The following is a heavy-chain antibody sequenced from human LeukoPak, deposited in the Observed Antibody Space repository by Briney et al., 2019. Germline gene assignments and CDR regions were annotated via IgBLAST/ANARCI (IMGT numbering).Heavy chain of an antibody. CDR3: AKGTLWSGYYYFDY. CDR1: GFTFSSYA. Sequence: GGSLRLSCAASGFTFSSYAMSWVRQAPGKGLEWVSGIVGSGGSTYSADSVKGRFIISRDNSKNTLYLQMNSLRAEDTAVYYCAKGTLWSGYYYFDYWGQGTLVTVSS. D-gene: IGHD3-3*01. V-gene: IGHV3-23*01. CDR2: IVGSGGST. J-gene: IGHJ4*02.